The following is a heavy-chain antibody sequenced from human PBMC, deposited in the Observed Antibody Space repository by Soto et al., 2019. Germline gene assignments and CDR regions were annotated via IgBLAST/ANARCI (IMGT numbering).Heavy chain of an antibody. D-gene: IGHD2-2*01. Sequence: GGSLRLSCAASGFTFSSYAMHWFRQAPGKGLEWVAVISYDGSNKYYADSVKGRFTISRDNSKNTLYLQMNSLRAEDTAVYYCARDGCSSTSCDKPNNWFDPWGQGTLVTVS. V-gene: IGHV3-30-3*01. CDR2: ISYDGSNK. CDR1: GFTFSSYA. CDR3: ARDGCSSTSCDKPNNWFDP. J-gene: IGHJ5*02.